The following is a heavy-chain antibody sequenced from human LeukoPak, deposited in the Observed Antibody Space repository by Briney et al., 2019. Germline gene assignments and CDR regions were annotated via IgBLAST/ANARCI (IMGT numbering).Heavy chain of an antibody. CDR2: IKQDGSDK. D-gene: IGHD6-13*01. Sequence: GGSLRLSCEVSGYTFSSYWMNWVRQAPGKGLEWVANIKQDGSDKYYVDSVKGRFTISRDNAKNSLYLQMNSLRAEDTAVYYCAIIPRAAAGPSARSPFHYWGQGTLVTVSS. CDR1: GYTFSSYW. CDR3: AIIPRAAAGPSARSPFHY. V-gene: IGHV3-7*01. J-gene: IGHJ4*02.